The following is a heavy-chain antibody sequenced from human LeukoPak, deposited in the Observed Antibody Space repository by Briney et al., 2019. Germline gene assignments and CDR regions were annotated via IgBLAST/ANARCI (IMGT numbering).Heavy chain of an antibody. CDR1: GSSFTSYW. CDR3: ATWDNWFDP. J-gene: IGHJ5*02. D-gene: IGHD7-27*01. V-gene: IGHV5-51*01. Sequence: GASLKISCKGSGSSFTSYWIGWVRPLPGKGLEWMGIIYPGDSDTRYSPSFQGQVTISADKSISTAYLQWSSLKASDTAMYYCATWDNWFDPWGQGTLVTVSS. CDR2: IYPGDSDT.